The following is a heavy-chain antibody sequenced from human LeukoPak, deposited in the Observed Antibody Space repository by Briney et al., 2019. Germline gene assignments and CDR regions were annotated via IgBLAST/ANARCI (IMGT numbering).Heavy chain of an antibody. Sequence: GGSLRLSCAASGFTFSSYEMNWVRQAPGRGLEWVSYISSSGSTIYYADSVKGRFTISRDNAKNSLYLQMNSLRAEDTAVYYCAREITIFGVVIDTHYYYGMDVWGQGTTVTVSS. V-gene: IGHV3-48*03. D-gene: IGHD3-3*01. CDR3: AREITIFGVVIDTHYYYGMDV. J-gene: IGHJ6*02. CDR2: ISSSGSTI. CDR1: GFTFSSYE.